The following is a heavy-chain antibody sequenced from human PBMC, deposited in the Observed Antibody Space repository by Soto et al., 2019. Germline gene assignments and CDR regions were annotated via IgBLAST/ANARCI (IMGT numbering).Heavy chain of an antibody. CDR1: GYTFTGYY. J-gene: IGHJ4*02. D-gene: IGHD2-15*01. V-gene: IGHV1-2*04. CDR3: ARGVVVAATGLRDY. CDR2: INPNSGGT. Sequence: ASVKVSCKASGYTFTGYYMHWVRQAPGQGLEWVGWINPNSGGTNYAQKFQGWVTMTRDTSISTAYMELSRLRSDDTAVYYCARGVVVAATGLRDYWGQGTLVTVSS.